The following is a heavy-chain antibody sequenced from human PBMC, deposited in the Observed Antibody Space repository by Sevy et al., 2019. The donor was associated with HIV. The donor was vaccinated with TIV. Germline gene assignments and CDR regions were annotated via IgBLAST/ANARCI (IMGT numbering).Heavy chain of an antibody. CDR1: GFTFSSHW. D-gene: IGHD5-18*01. J-gene: IGHJ4*02. CDR3: VREGLGGFSYSLDC. V-gene: IGHV3-7*01. Sequence: GSLRLSFSASGFTFSSHWMSWVRQAPGKGLEWVATMKEDGSGKNYVEPVKGRFTIPRDNAKNSLYVQMNSLRAEDTAVYYCVREGLGGFSYSLDCWGQGTLVTVSS. CDR2: MKEDGSGK.